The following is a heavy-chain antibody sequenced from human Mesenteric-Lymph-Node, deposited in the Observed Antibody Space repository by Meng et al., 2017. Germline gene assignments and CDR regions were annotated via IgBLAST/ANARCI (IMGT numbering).Heavy chain of an antibody. V-gene: IGHV3-48*03. CDR3: ARESLEVDFFDL. Sequence: GESLKISCATSGFTFSSYDMNWVRQAPGKGLEWVSYITSSGSSMYYADSVRGRFTIFRDNAGDSLYLQMDDLRDEDTALYYCARESLEVDFFDLWGLGSLVTVSS. D-gene: IGHD2-15*01. J-gene: IGHJ4*02. CDR2: ITSSGSSM. CDR1: GFTFSSYD.